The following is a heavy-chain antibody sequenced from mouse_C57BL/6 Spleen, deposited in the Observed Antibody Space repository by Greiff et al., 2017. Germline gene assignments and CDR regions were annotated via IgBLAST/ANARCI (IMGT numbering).Heavy chain of an antibody. CDR3: TRGRYYGTVFDY. CDR1: GFTFSSYA. D-gene: IGHD1-1*01. J-gene: IGHJ2*01. CDR2: ISSGGDYI. V-gene: IGHV5-9-1*02. Sequence: EVQGVESGEGLVKPGGSLKLSCAASGFTFSSYAMSWVRQTPEKRLEWVAYISSGGDYIYYADTVKGRFTISRDNARNTLYLQMSSLKSEDTAMYYCTRGRYYGTVFDYWGQGTTLTVSS.